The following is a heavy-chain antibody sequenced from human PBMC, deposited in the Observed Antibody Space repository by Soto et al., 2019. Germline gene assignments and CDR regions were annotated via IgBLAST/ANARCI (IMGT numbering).Heavy chain of an antibody. CDR3: ARLNCGGDCHDAFDI. CDR2: IYPGDSDT. J-gene: IGHJ3*02. D-gene: IGHD2-21*02. CDR1: GYSFTSYW. V-gene: IGHV5-51*01. Sequence: GESLKISCKGSGYSFTSYWIGWVRQMPGKGLEWMGIIYPGDSDTRYSPSFQGQVTISADKSISTAYLQWSSLKASDTAMYYCARLNCGGDCHDAFDIWGQGTMVTVSS.